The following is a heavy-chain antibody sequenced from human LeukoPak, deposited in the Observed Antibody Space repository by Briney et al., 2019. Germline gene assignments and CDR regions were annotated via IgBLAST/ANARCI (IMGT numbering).Heavy chain of an antibody. J-gene: IGHJ3*02. D-gene: IGHD6-13*01. CDR3: ARRQQLGAFDI. V-gene: IGHV1-2*04. CDR1: GYTSTGYY. CDR2: INPNSGGT. Sequence: ASVQVSCKASGYTSTGYYMHWVRQAPGQGLEWMGWINPNSGGTNYAQKFQGWVTMTRDTSISTAYMELSRLRSDDAAVYYCARRQQLGAFDIWGQGTMVTVSS.